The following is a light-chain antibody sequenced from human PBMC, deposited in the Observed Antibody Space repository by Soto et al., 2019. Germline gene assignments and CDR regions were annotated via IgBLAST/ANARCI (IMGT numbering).Light chain of an antibody. CDR2: AAS. CDR1: QSISSY. CDR3: QQSYSTPT. V-gene: IGKV1-39*01. J-gene: IGKJ2*01. Sequence: DIQMTQSPSSLSASVGDRVTITCRASQSISSYLNWYQQKPGKAPKLLIYAASSLPSGVPSRFSGSGSGTDFTLTIRSLQPEDFSTYYCQQSYSTPTFGQGTKLEIK.